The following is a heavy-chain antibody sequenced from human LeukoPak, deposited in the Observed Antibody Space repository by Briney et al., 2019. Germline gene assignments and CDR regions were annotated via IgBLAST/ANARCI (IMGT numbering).Heavy chain of an antibody. CDR3: AREGDYYFDY. D-gene: IGHD2-21*02. CDR1: GFTFSSYA. V-gene: IGHV3-30-3*01. Sequence: GRSLRLSCAASGFTFSSYAMHWVRQAPGKGLEGVAVISYDGSNKYYADSVKGRFTISRDNSKNTLYLQMNSLRAEDTAVYYCAREGDYYFDYWGQGTLVTVSS. CDR2: ISYDGSNK. J-gene: IGHJ4*02.